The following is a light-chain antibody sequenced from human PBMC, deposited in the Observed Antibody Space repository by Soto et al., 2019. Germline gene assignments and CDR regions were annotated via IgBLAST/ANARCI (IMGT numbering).Light chain of an antibody. CDR2: GNS. J-gene: IGLJ1*01. CDR1: SSNIGTGYD. Sequence: QSVLTQPPSVSGAPGQRVTISCTGSSSNIGTGYDIHWYQQVPGTAPKLLIYGNSNRPSGVPDRFSGSKSGTSASLAMTGLQAEDEADYYCQSYDSSLSGGVFGTGTKVTVL. V-gene: IGLV1-40*01. CDR3: QSYDSSLSGGV.